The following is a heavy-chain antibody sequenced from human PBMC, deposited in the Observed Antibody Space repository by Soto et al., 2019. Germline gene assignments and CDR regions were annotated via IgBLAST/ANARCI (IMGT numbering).Heavy chain of an antibody. D-gene: IGHD5-12*01. CDR1: GFSLSTRGVA. Sequence: QITLKESGPTLVKPTQTLTLTCTFSGFSLSTRGVAVGWFRQPPGKALEWLALIYWDEDKWYSPSLKTRLTITDDTSRNQVVLTMTKMDPVDTATYYCAHRPRGYAYYFDYWGQGTRVTVSS. V-gene: IGHV2-5*02. CDR2: IYWDEDK. J-gene: IGHJ4*02. CDR3: AHRPRGYAYYFDY.